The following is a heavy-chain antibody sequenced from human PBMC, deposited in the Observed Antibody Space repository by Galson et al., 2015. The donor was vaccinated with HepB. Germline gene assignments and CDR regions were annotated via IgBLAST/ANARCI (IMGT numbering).Heavy chain of an antibody. CDR3: VIAGIAGVAY. J-gene: IGHJ4*02. D-gene: IGHD6-13*01. Sequence: SLRLSCAASGFTFSSYAMHWVRQAPGKGLEYVSANSSNGGSTYYADSVKGRFTISRDNSKNTLYLQISSLRAEDTAVYYCVIAGIAGVAYWGQGTLVTVSS. CDR2: NSSNGGST. CDR1: GFTFSSYA. V-gene: IGHV3-64D*06.